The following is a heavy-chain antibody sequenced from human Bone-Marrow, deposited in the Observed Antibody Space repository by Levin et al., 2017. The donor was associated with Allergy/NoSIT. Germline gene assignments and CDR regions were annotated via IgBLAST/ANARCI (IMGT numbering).Heavy chain of an antibody. V-gene: IGHV3-30*04. CDR2: ISNDGNKK. CDR1: GFNFNNYA. J-gene: IGHJ4*02. D-gene: IGHD2-8*01. CDR3: ARDKNFLLLVYAIGRFDS. Sequence: PGESLKISCAASGFNFNNYAVHWVRQAPGKGLEWVALISNDGNKKFFADSVEGRFSISRDNSNNTVYLQMDTIRHEDTAVYYCARDKNFLLLVYAIGRFDSWGQGALVTVSS.